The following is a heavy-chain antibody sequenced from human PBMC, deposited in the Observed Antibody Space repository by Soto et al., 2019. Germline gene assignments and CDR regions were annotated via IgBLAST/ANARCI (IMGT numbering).Heavy chain of an antibody. Sequence: GGSLRLSCAASGFTVSSNYMIWVRQAPGKGLEWVSVIYSGGSTYYADSVKGRFTISRDNSKNTLYLQMNSLRAEDTAVYYCARDRYSSGWYVGAFDIWGQGTMVTVSS. CDR1: GFTVSSNY. J-gene: IGHJ3*02. CDR2: IYSGGST. V-gene: IGHV3-66*01. D-gene: IGHD6-19*01. CDR3: ARDRYSSGWYVGAFDI.